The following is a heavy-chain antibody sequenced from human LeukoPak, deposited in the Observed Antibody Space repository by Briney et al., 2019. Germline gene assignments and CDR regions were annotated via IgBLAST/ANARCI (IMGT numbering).Heavy chain of an antibody. CDR2: TNGATGNT. CDR1: GYSFTNYA. V-gene: IGHV1-3*02. CDR3: ARSPGGNARTWLDF. J-gene: IGHJ4*02. D-gene: IGHD4-23*01. Sequence: ASVKVSCKASGYSFTNYALHWVRQAPGQRLEWMGWTNGATGNTRFSEDFKGRLTIAIDTSASTAYMELSSLRSEDTAVYYCARSPGGNARTWLDFWGQGTLVTVSS.